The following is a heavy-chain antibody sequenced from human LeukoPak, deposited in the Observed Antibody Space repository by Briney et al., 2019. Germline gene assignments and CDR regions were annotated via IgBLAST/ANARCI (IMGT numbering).Heavy chain of an antibody. CDR2: IYPGDSDT. CDR1: GYSFTSYW. D-gene: IGHD2-15*01. CDR3: ARVRRGGVVAATPFDAFDI. Sequence: GESLKISCQGSGYSFTSYWIGWVRQMPGKGLGWMGIIYPGDSDTRYSPSFQGQVTISADKSISTAYLQWSSLKASDTAMYYCARVRRGGVVAATPFDAFDIWGQGTMVTVSS. V-gene: IGHV5-51*01. J-gene: IGHJ3*02.